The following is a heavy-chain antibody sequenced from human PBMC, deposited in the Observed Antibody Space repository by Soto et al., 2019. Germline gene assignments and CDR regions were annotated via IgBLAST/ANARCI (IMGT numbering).Heavy chain of an antibody. CDR3: AREDTTMPSGYYAMDV. V-gene: IGHV4-34*01. D-gene: IGHD5-18*01. CDR2: INHSGST. J-gene: IGHJ6*02. Sequence: QVQLQQWGAGLLKPSETLSLTCAVYGGSFSGYYWSWIRQPPGKGLEWIGEINHSGSTNYNPSLKSRVTISVDTSKNQFSLKLSSVTAADTAVYYCAREDTTMPSGYYAMDVWGQGTTVTVSS. CDR1: GGSFSGYY.